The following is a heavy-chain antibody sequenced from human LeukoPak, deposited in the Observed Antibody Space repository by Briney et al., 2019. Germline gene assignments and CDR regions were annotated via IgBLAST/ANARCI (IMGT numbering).Heavy chain of an antibody. D-gene: IGHD3-3*01. V-gene: IGHV4-34*01. J-gene: IGHJ6*02. CDR1: GGSFSGYY. CDR3: ARGNPYYDFWSGPISNGMDV. Sequence: SETLSLTCAVYGGSFSGYYWSWIRQPPGKGLEWIGEINHSGSTNYNPSLKSRVTISVDTSKNQFSLKLSSVTAADTAVYYCARGNPYYDFWSGPISNGMDVWGQGTTVTVSS. CDR2: INHSGST.